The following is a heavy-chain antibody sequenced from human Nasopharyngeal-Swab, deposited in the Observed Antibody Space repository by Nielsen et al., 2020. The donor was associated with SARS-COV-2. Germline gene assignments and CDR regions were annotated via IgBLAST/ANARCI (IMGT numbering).Heavy chain of an antibody. J-gene: IGHJ4*02. CDR1: GCTFSSYA. D-gene: IGHD3-22*01. Sequence: SVKVSCKASGCTFSSYAISWVRQAPGQGLEWMGRIIPILGIANYAQKFQGRVTITADKSTSTAYMELSSLSSEDTAVYYCPRMYSSGYLDYWGLGTLVTVSS. V-gene: IGHV1-69*04. CDR2: IIPILGIA. CDR3: PRMYSSGYLDY.